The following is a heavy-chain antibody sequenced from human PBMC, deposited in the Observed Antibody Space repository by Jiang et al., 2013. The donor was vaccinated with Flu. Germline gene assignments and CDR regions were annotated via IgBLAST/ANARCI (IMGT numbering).Heavy chain of an antibody. D-gene: IGHD2-21*02. CDR2: IHNSGTT. Sequence: GSISSHYWSWIRQPPGKGLERIGYIHNSGTTNYNPSLKSRVTISIDTSTNQFSLKLISVTAPDTAVYYCARSYCGGDCYSMFGYSYYGMDVWGQGTTVTVSS. CDR1: GSISSHY. V-gene: IGHV4-59*08. J-gene: IGHJ6*02. CDR3: ARSYCGGDCYSMFGYSYYGMDV.